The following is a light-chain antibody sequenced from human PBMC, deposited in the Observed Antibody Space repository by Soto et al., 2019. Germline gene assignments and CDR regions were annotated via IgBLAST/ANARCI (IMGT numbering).Light chain of an antibody. Sequence: QLVLPKPPPGIAPPGQKVTTSCPGRSSNIGNNYVSWYQQLPGTAPKLLIYDNNKRPSGIPGRFSGSKSGTSATLGITGLQTGDEADYYCGTWDSSLSAGSYAFGTGTKVTVL. CDR1: SSNIGNNY. V-gene: IGLV1-51*01. J-gene: IGLJ1*01. CDR2: DNN. CDR3: GTWDSSLSAGSYA.